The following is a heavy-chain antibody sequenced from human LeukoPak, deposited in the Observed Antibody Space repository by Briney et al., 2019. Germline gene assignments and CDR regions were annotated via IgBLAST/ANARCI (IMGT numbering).Heavy chain of an antibody. Sequence: PGGSLRLSXAASGFTFSSYAMSWVRQAPGKGLEWVSAISGSGGSTYYADSVKGRFTISRDNSKNTLYLQMNSLRAEDTAVYYCAKEYTYYDFWSGYYPFDYWGQGTLVTVSS. V-gene: IGHV3-23*01. CDR3: AKEYTYYDFWSGYYPFDY. J-gene: IGHJ4*02. D-gene: IGHD3-3*01. CDR2: ISGSGGST. CDR1: GFTFSSYA.